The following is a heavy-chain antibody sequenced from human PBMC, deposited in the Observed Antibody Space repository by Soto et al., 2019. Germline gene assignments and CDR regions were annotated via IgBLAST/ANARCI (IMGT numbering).Heavy chain of an antibody. J-gene: IGHJ4*02. Sequence: EVQLVESGGGLVQPGGSLRLSCAASGFTFSSYSMNWVRQAPGKGLEWVSYISSSSGTMYYADSVQGRFTISRDNATNSLYLQMNSLRDEDTAVYYCARGRGHYDSSGFSLLHYFDYWGQGSLVTVSS. CDR1: GFTFSSYS. V-gene: IGHV3-48*02. D-gene: IGHD3-22*01. CDR3: ARGRGHYDSSGFSLLHYFDY. CDR2: ISSSSGTM.